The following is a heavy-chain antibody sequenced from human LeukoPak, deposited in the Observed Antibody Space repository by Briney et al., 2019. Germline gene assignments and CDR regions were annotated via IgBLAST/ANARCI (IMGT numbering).Heavy chain of an antibody. CDR2: IYYSGST. Sequence: SETLSLTCTVSGGSISSYYWSWIRQPPGKGLEWIGYIYYSGSTNYNPSLKSQVTISVDTSKNQFSLKLSSVTAADTAVYYCARDAYCGGDCPADALDIRGQGTMVTVSS. J-gene: IGHJ3*02. D-gene: IGHD2-21*01. CDR1: GGSISSYY. V-gene: IGHV4-59*01. CDR3: ARDAYCGGDCPADALDI.